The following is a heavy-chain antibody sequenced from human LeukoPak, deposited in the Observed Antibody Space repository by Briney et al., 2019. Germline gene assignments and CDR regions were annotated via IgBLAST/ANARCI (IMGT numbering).Heavy chain of an antibody. J-gene: IGHJ4*02. CDR2: IHHSGGT. CDR1: GGSISSNNW. D-gene: IGHD6-13*01. CDR3: ARNVGSMAAAT. V-gene: IGHV4-4*02. Sequence: SETLSLTCAISGGSISSNNWWSWVRQPPGKGLEWIGEIHHSGGTNYNPSLKSRVTMSADKSKNQFSLKLTSVTAADTAVYYCARNVGSMAAATWGRGILVTVSS.